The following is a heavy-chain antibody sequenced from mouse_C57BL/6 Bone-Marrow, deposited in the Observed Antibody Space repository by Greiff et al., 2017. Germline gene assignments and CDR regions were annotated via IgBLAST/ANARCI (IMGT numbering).Heavy chain of an antibody. CDR3: ASDYGSPSYFYV. J-gene: IGHJ1*03. D-gene: IGHD1-1*01. CDR1: GYTFTSYW. CDR2: IHPNSGST. V-gene: IGHV1-64*01. Sequence: VQLQQPGAELVKPGASVKLSCKASGYTFTSYWMHWVKQRPGQGLEWIGMIHPNSGSTNYNEKFKSKATLTVDKSSSTAYMQLRSLTSEYSAVDHCASDYGSPSYFYVWGTGTTVTVSS.